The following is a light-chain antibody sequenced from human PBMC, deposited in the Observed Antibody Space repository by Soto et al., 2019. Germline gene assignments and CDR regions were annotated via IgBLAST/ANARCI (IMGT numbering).Light chain of an antibody. CDR2: KAS. CDR3: QQYQTYSQ. CDR1: QSINTW. V-gene: IGKV1-5*03. Sequence: DIQMTQSPSTLSAPVGDRVTITCRASQSINTWLAWYQLKPGRAPKLLISKASTLESGVSSRFSGSGSGTEFTLTISSLQPDDFATYYCQQYQTYSQFGQGTKVEIK. J-gene: IGKJ1*01.